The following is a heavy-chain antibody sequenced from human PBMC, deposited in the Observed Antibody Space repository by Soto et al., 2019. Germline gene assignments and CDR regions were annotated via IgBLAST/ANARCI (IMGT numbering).Heavy chain of an antibody. D-gene: IGHD3-9*01. Sequence: PGGSLRLSCAASGFTFSRYGMNWLRQAPGKGLEWVASISSSTSYVYYADSVKGRFSTSRDNAKNILYLEMYALRTEDTAVYYCAREWANYDTLTGKLDYWGQGTQVTVSS. CDR1: GFTFSRYG. CDR2: ISSSTSYV. CDR3: AREWANYDTLTGKLDY. V-gene: IGHV3-21*06. J-gene: IGHJ4*02.